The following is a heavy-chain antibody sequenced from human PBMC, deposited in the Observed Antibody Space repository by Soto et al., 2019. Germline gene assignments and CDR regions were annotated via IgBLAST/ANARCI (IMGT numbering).Heavy chain of an antibody. CDR1: GFTFSRYW. CDR2: ISSYGSDT. Sequence: EVQLVESGGGLVLPGGSLRLSCAASGFTFSRYWMHCVRQAPGNGLVWVSRISSYGSDTHYADSVKGRFTISSDNAKNTLYLQMNSLRAEDTAVYYCASNYAYAEGYYWYGIDVWGQGTTVTVSS. V-gene: IGHV3-74*01. D-gene: IGHD3-16*01. J-gene: IGHJ6*02. CDR3: ASNYAYAEGYYWYGIDV.